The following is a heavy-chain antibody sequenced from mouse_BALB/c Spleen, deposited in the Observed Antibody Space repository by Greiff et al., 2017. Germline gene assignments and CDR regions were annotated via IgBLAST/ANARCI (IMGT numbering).Heavy chain of an antibody. CDR3: ARLKLRRAMDY. CDR1: GYSFSSYW. D-gene: IGHD2-4*01. V-gene: IGHV1-9*01. Sequence: QVQLQQSGAELMKPGASVTISCKATGYSFSSYWIEWVKQRPGHGLEWIGEILPGSGSTNYNEQCKGMATFTADTSSNTSYMQLNSLTSEDSAVYYCARLKLRRAMDYWGQGTSVTVSS. CDR2: ILPGSGST. J-gene: IGHJ4*01.